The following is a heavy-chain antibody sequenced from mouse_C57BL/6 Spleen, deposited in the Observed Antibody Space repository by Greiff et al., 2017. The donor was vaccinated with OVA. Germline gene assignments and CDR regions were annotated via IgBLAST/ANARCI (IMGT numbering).Heavy chain of an antibody. CDR1: GFTFSSYA. CDR2: ISDGGSYT. D-gene: IGHD1-1*01. Sequence: EVKLMESGGGLVKPGGSLKPSCAASGFTFSSYAMSWVRQTPEKRLEWVATISDGGSYTYYPDNVKGRFTISRDNAKNNLYLQMSHLKSEDTAMYYCARDYYGSSLDYWGQGTTLTVSS. V-gene: IGHV5-4*01. J-gene: IGHJ2*01. CDR3: ARDYYGSSLDY.